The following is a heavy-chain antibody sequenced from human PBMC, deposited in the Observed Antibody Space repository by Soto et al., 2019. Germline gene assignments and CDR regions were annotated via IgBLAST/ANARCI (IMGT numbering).Heavy chain of an antibody. D-gene: IGHD5-18*01. CDR1: GGSFSRYH. V-gene: IGHV4-34*01. CDR3: ARGYDTALAPIF. Sequence: SETLSLTSAVYGGSFSRYHWSWIGQTPGKGLEWIGEINHLTTTNYNPSLKSRVIISLDTPKNQFSLKLSSVTAADTAVYYCARGYDTALAPIFWGQGILVTVSS. CDR2: INHLTTT. J-gene: IGHJ4*02.